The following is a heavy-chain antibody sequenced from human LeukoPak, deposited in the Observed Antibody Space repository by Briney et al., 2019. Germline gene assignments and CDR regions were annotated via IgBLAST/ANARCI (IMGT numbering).Heavy chain of an antibody. CDR3: AKGRSGSYFLFDP. CDR2: VRNDGGDK. D-gene: IGHD1-26*01. J-gene: IGHJ5*02. CDR1: GFIFSDYG. V-gene: IGHV3-30*02. Sequence: SGGSLRLSCAASGFIFSDYGMHWVRQAPGKGLEWVTMVRNDGGDKYYADSVRGRFTISRDNSKNTLYLQMNSLRAEDTAVYYCAKGRSGSYFLFDPWGQGTLVTVSS.